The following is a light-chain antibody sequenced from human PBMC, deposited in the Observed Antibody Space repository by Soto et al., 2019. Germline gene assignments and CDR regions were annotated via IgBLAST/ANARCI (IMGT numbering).Light chain of an antibody. Sequence: DIVMTQSPLSLAVTPGEPAAISCRSSQSLLHSDGYNYLDWYLQKPGQSPQLLIYLGSNRASGVPDRFSGSGSGTDFTLKISRVEAEDVGIYYCMQALQARTFGQGTKVAIK. J-gene: IGKJ1*01. CDR2: LGS. V-gene: IGKV2-28*01. CDR3: MQALQART. CDR1: QSLLHSDGYNY.